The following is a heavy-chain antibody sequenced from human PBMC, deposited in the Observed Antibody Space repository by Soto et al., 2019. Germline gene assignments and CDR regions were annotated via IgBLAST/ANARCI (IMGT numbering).Heavy chain of an antibody. Sequence: QVQLVQSGAEVKKPGASVKVSCKASGYTFIGYYIHWVRQAPGQGLEWMGRINPRSGDTTYAQKFRGRLTMTRDTSIRTAYMELSSLRSDDTAVYYCGRDGVGATPLGWFDPGGQGSLVTVSS. D-gene: IGHD1-26*01. CDR1: GYTFIGYY. CDR3: GRDGVGATPLGWFDP. V-gene: IGHV1-2*06. CDR2: INPRSGDT. J-gene: IGHJ5*02.